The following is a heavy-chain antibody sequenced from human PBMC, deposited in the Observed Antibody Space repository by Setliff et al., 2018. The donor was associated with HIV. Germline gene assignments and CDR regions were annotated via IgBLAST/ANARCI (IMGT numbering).Heavy chain of an antibody. J-gene: IGHJ5*02. V-gene: IGHV4-39*01. D-gene: IGHD2-8*01. CDR3: ARRGRDGVFIMFATGFDP. Sequence: PSETLSLTCSVSGGSISSSTYYWGWIRQPPGKGLEWIGDIFYTGSTYYNPSLKSRVAISVDTSVNQFSLKLNSVTAADTAVYYCARRGRDGVFIMFATGFDPWGQGALVTVSS. CDR2: IFYTGST. CDR1: GGSISSSTYY.